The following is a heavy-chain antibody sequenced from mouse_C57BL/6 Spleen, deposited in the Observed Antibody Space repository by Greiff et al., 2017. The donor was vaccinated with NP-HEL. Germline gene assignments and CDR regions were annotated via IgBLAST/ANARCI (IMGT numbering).Heavy chain of an antibody. CDR2: ISDGGSYT. CDR1: GFTFSSYA. Sequence: EVQLVESGGGLVKPGGSLKLSCAASGFTFSSYAMSWVRQTPEKRLEWVATISDGGSYTYYPDNVKGRFTISRDNAKNNLYLQMSHLKSEDTAMYYCARDRWYDYADAMDYWGQGTSVTVSS. V-gene: IGHV5-4*01. D-gene: IGHD2-4*01. CDR3: ARDRWYDYADAMDY. J-gene: IGHJ4*01.